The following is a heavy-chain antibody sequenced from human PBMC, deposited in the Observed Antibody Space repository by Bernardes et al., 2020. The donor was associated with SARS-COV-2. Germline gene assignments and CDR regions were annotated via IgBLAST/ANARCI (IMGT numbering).Heavy chain of an antibody. CDR1: GFTFSSYA. CDR2: ISGSGGST. Sequence: GGSLRLSCAASGFTFSSYAMSWVRQAPGKGLEWVSAISGSGGSTYYADSVKGRFTISRDNSKNTLYLQMNSLRAEDTAVYYCARQGDYGDAFDIWGQGTMVTVSS. D-gene: IGHD4-17*01. J-gene: IGHJ3*02. V-gene: IGHV3-23*01. CDR3: ARQGDYGDAFDI.